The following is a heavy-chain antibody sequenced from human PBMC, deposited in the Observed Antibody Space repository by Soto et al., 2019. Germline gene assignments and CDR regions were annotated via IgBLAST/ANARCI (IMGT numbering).Heavy chain of an antibody. CDR1: GGTFSSYA. CDR3: ARSSPHIVDTTPTGYYGMDV. D-gene: IGHD5-12*01. V-gene: IGHV1-69*06. Sequence: QVQLVQSGAEVKKPGSSVKVSCKASGGTFSSYAISWVRQSPGQGLEWMVGLIPIFGTANSAQKFQGRVTITADKYTSTDYMALSSLRSEDTAVYYCARSSPHIVDTTPTGYYGMDVWGQGTTVTVSS. J-gene: IGHJ6*02. CDR2: LIPIFGTA.